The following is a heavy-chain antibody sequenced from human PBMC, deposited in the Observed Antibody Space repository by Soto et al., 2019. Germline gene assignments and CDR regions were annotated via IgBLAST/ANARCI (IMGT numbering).Heavy chain of an antibody. CDR1: GFTFSDYY. Sequence: GGSLRLSCAASGFTFSDYYMSWIRQAPGKGLEWISYISGSSSLIYYAESVKGRFTISRDNAKSSLYLQMSSLRAEDTAVYYCARLGYYYDTSGYLDYYAMDVWGQGTTVTVSS. D-gene: IGHD3-22*01. CDR2: ISGSSSLI. J-gene: IGHJ6*02. CDR3: ARLGYYYDTSGYLDYYAMDV. V-gene: IGHV3-11*04.